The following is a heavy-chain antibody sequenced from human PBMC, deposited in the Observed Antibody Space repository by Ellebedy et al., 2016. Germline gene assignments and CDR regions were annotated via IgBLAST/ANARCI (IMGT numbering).Heavy chain of an antibody. Sequence: SVKVSXXASGGTFSSYAISWVRQAPGQGLEWMGRIIPILGIANYAQKFQGRVTITADKSTSTAYMELSSLRSEDTAVYYCARAVEMATMEATIDAFDIWGQGTMVTVSS. CDR1: GGTFSSYA. V-gene: IGHV1-69*04. CDR3: ARAVEMATMEATIDAFDI. J-gene: IGHJ3*02. D-gene: IGHD5-24*01. CDR2: IIPILGIA.